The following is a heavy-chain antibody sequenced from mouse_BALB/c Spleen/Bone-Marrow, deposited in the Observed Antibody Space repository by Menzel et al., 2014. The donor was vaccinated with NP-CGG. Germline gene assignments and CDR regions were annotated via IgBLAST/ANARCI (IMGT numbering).Heavy chain of an antibody. D-gene: IGHD2-2*01. CDR1: GFSFNSYG. Sequence: EVKLMESGGGLVKPGGSLKLSCTASGFSFNSYGMSWVRQTPEKRLEWVATITNGGNYTYYPDSVKGRFTISRDNVKNNLYLQMRSLRSEDTALYYCVRNYYGYDGYFDYWGQGTTLTVFS. J-gene: IGHJ2*01. V-gene: IGHV5-9-2*01. CDR2: ITNGGNYT. CDR3: VRNYYGYDGYFDY.